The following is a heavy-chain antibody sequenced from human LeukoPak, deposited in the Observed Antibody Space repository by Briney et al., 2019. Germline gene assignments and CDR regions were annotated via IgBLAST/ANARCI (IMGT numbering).Heavy chain of an antibody. CDR1: GFTFSSYA. CDR2: ISGSGGCT. D-gene: IGHD4-17*01. Sequence: GGSLRLSCAASGFTFSSYAMSWVRQAPGKGLEWVSSISGSGGCTYYADSVKGRFTISRDNSKNTLYLQMNSLRAEDTAVYYCAKATTGPDYFDYWGQGTLVTVSS. J-gene: IGHJ4*02. CDR3: AKATTGPDYFDY. V-gene: IGHV3-23*01.